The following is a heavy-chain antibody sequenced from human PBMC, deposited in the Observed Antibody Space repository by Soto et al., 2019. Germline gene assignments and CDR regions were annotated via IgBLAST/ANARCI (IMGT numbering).Heavy chain of an antibody. D-gene: IGHD6-19*01. CDR1: GFTFSSYG. Sequence: GGSLRLSCAASGFTFSSYGMHWVRQAPGKGLEWVAVISYDGSNKYYADSVKGRFTISRDNSKNTLYLQMNSLRAEDTAVYYCATFSRLQWLVRGMDVWGRGTTVTV. CDR2: ISYDGSNK. J-gene: IGHJ6*02. CDR3: ATFSRLQWLVRGMDV. V-gene: IGHV3-30*03.